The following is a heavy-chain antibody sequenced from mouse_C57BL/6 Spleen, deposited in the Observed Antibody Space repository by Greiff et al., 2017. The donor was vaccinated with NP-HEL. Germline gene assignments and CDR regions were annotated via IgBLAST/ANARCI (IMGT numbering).Heavy chain of an antibody. Sequence: QVQLQQPGTELVKPGASGYTFTSYWMHWVKQRPGQGLEWIGNINPSNGGTNYNEKFKSKATLTVDKSSSTAYMQLSSLTSEDSAVYYCARAYGSSYPSYWYFDVWGTGTTVTVSS. CDR2: INPSNGGT. CDR3: ARAYGSSYPSYWYFDV. J-gene: IGHJ1*03. D-gene: IGHD1-1*01. CDR1: GYTFTSYW. V-gene: IGHV1-53*01.